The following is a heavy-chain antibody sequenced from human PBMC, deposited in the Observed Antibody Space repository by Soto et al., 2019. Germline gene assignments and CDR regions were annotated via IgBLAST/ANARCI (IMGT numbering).Heavy chain of an antibody. D-gene: IGHD2-15*01. CDR2: ISSSSSYI. CDR3: ARERVVVVAATALALGYFDY. V-gene: IGHV3-21*01. J-gene: IGHJ4*02. CDR1: GFTFSSYS. Sequence: GGSLRLSCAASGFTFSSYSMNWVRQAPGKGLEWVSSISSSSSYIYYADSVKGRFTISRDNAKNSLYLQMNSLRAEDTAVYYCARERVVVVAATALALGYFDYWGQGTLVTVSS.